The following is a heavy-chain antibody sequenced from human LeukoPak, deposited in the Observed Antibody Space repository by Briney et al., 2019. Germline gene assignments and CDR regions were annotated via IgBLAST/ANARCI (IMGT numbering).Heavy chain of an antibody. J-gene: IGHJ4*02. CDR3: ARVRGFSGYAGFDY. D-gene: IGHD3-22*01. V-gene: IGHV1-2*02. CDR2: INPNTGGT. CDR1: GYTFSDYY. Sequence: ASVKVSCKASGYTFSDYYMHWVRQVPGQGLEWMGWINPNTGGTNYAQKFQGRVIMTRDTSSSTAYMELRRLKSNDTAVFYCARVRGFSGYAGFDYWGQGTLVTVSS.